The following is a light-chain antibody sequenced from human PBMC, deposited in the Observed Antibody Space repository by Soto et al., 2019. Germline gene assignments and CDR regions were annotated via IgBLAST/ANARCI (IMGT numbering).Light chain of an antibody. CDR3: CAYAGSYTYV. CDR2: DVS. Sequence: QSALTQPRSVSGSPGQSVTISCTGTSSDAGSSNYVSWYQQHPVKVPKLMIYDVSKRPSGVPDRFSGSMSDNTASLTISGLQAEDEADYYCCAYAGSYTYVFGTGTKVTVL. J-gene: IGLJ1*01. CDR1: SSDAGSSNY. V-gene: IGLV2-11*01.